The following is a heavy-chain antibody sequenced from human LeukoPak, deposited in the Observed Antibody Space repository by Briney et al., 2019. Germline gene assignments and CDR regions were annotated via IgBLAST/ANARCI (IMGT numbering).Heavy chain of an antibody. V-gene: IGHV3-30*02. CDR3: AKDLGGFCSSTSCSRNFDY. J-gene: IGHJ4*02. Sequence: GGSLRLSCAASGFTFSNYGIHWVRQAPGKGLEWVAFIRYDGSNKYYADSVKGRFTISRDNSKNTLYLQMNSLRAEDTAVYYCAKDLGGFCSSTSCSRNFDYWGQGTLVTVSS. CDR2: IRYDGSNK. D-gene: IGHD2-2*01. CDR1: GFTFSNYG.